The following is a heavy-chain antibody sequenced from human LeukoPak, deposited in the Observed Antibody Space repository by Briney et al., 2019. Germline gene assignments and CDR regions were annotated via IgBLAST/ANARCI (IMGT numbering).Heavy chain of an antibody. V-gene: IGHV3-30*02. CDR2: IRYDGSNK. D-gene: IGHD3-22*01. J-gene: IGHJ5*02. CDR1: GFTFTSYW. CDR3: ARDLGQYYDTSDNWFDP. Sequence: GGSLRLSCAASGFTFTSYWMTWVRQAPGKGLEWVTFIRYDGSNKYYADSVKGRFIISRDNSKNTLYLQMNSLRAEGTAVYYCARDLGQYYDTSDNWFDPWGQGTLVTVSS.